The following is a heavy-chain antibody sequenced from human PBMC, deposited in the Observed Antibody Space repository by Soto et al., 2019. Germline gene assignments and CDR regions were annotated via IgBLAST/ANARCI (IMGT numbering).Heavy chain of an antibody. Sequence: VKVSCKASGYTFTSYGISWVRQAPGQGLEWMGWISAYNGNTNYAQKLQGRVTMTTDTSTSTAYMELRSLRSDDTAVYYCARNELIPYYYGMDVWGQGTTVTVS. D-gene: IGHD2-21*01. CDR2: ISAYNGNT. CDR3: ARNELIPYYYGMDV. J-gene: IGHJ6*02. V-gene: IGHV1-18*01. CDR1: GYTFTSYG.